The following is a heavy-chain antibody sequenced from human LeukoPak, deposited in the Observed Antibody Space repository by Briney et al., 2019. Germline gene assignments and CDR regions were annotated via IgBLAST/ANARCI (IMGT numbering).Heavy chain of an antibody. D-gene: IGHD3-10*01. J-gene: IGHJ4*02. V-gene: IGHV3-66*01. CDR2: IYSGGST. CDR1: GFTVSSNY. Sequence: GSLRLSCAASGFTVSSNYMSWVRQAPGKGLERVSVIYSGGSTYYADSVKGRFTISRDNSKNTLYPQMNSLRAEDTAVYYCARDFSGRRNYFDYWGQGTLVTVSS. CDR3: ARDFSGRRNYFDY.